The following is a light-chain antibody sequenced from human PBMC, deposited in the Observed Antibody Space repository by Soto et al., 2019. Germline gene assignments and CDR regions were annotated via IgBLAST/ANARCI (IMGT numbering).Light chain of an antibody. Sequence: EIVLTQSPGTLYLSPGERATLSCRASQSVSSSYLAWYQQKPGQAPRLLIYGASSRATAIPDRFSGSGSGTDFTLTSSRLEPEDCAVYYCQQYGSSPSWTFGQATKVEIK. CDR2: GAS. J-gene: IGKJ1*01. V-gene: IGKV3-20*01. CDR1: QSVSSSY. CDR3: QQYGSSPSWT.